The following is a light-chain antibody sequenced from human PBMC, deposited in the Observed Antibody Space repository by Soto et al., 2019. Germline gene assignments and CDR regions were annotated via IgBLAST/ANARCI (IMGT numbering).Light chain of an antibody. J-gene: IGKJ5*01. Sequence: EIVLTQSPVTLSLSPGEGVTLSCRASQNINRYLAWYQQKPGQSPRLLIYDASNRATSTPARFSGSGSGTDFTLAISSLEPEDFAVYYCQQRDNWPLTFGQGTRLEIK. V-gene: IGKV3-11*01. CDR2: DAS. CDR3: QQRDNWPLT. CDR1: QNINRY.